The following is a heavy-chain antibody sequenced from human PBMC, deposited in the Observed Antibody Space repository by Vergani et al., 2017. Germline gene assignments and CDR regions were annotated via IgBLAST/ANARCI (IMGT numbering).Heavy chain of an antibody. Sequence: QVTLRESGPALVKPTQTLTLTCTFSGFSLSTSGMCVSWIRQPPGKALEWLALIDWDDDKYYSTSLKTRLTISKDTSKNQVVLTMTNMDPVDTATYYCARIQVWAHSSGWYHFDYWGQGTLVTVSS. CDR3: ARIQVWAHSSGWYHFDY. CDR2: IDWDDDK. D-gene: IGHD6-19*01. J-gene: IGHJ4*02. CDR1: GFSLSTSGMC. V-gene: IGHV2-70*01.